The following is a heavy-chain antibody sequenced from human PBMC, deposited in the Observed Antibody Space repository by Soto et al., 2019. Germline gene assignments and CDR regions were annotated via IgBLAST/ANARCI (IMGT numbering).Heavy chain of an antibody. CDR2: ISGSGGST. J-gene: IGHJ4*02. D-gene: IGHD3-22*01. Sequence: EVQLLESGGGLVQPGGSLRLSCAASGFTFSSYAMSWVRQAPGKGLEWVSAISGSGGSTYYADSVKGRFTISRDNSKNTLYLKMNSRRAEDTAVYYCAKVNTDYYDSSGYYYGERFDYWGQRTLVTVSS. V-gene: IGHV3-23*01. CDR1: GFTFSSYA. CDR3: AKVNTDYYDSSGYYYGERFDY.